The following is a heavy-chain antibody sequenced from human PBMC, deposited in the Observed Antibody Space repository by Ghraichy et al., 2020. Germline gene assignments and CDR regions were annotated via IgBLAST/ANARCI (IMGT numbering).Heavy chain of an antibody. J-gene: IGHJ4*02. CDR2: INHSGST. Sequence: SETLSLTCAVYGGSFSGYYWSWIRQPPGKGLEWIGEINHSGSTNYNPSLKSRVTISVDTSKNQFSLKLSSVTAADTAVYYCARNVPKTYYYDSSGYYDWGQGTLVTVSS. CDR1: GGSFSGYY. D-gene: IGHD3-22*01. CDR3: ARNVPKTYYYDSSGYYD. V-gene: IGHV4-34*01.